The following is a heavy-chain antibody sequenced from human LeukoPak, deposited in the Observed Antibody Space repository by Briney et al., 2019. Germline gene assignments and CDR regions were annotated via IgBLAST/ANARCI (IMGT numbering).Heavy chain of an antibody. CDR1: GDSISSGGYY. D-gene: IGHD3-10*01. J-gene: IGHJ4*02. CDR3: ARTGFGELFSFDY. V-gene: IGHV4-30-2*01. Sequence: DPSETLSLTCTVSGDSISSGGYYWSWIRQPPGKGLGGIGYIFHSGSTYYNPSLKSRVTISVDRSKNQFSLKLSSVTAADTAVYYCARTGFGELFSFDYWGQGTLVTVSS. CDR2: IFHSGST.